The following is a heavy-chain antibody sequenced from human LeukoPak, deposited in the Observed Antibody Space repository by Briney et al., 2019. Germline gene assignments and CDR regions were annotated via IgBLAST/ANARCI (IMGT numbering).Heavy chain of an antibody. CDR3: ARPAVAGLRAGGYDY. D-gene: IGHD6-19*01. J-gene: IGHJ4*02. Sequence: GGSLRLSCAASGFSFSSYWMHWVRQAPGKGLVWVSRISSDGSIINYADSVKGRFTISRDNAKNTLYLQMNSLRVEDMAVYYCARPAVAGLRAGGYDYWGQGTLVTVSS. V-gene: IGHV3-74*01. CDR1: GFSFSSYW. CDR2: ISSDGSII.